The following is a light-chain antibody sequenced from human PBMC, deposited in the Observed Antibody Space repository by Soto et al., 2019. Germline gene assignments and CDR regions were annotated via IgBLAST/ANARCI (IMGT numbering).Light chain of an antibody. CDR1: ETISHY. V-gene: IGKV1-39*01. Sequence: IHMTQSPSSLSASVGDRVTLTCRASETISHYLNWYQQKPGKAPKLLIFGASKLQGGVPSRFSASGSGTDFTLTITSLQTEDFATYYCQQSSSTPLTFGGGTKVEVK. CDR2: GAS. J-gene: IGKJ4*01. CDR3: QQSSSTPLT.